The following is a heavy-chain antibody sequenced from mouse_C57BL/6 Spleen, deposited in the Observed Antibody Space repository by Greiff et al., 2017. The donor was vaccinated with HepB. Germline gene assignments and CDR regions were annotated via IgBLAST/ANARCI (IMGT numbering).Heavy chain of an antibody. D-gene: IGHD1-1*01. V-gene: IGHV1-69*01. CDR1: GYTFTSYW. Sequence: QVQLQQPGAELVMPGASVKLSCKASGYTFTSYWMHWVKQRPGQGLEWIGEIDPSDSYTNYNQKFKGNATLTVDKSSSTAYMQLSSLTSEDSAVYYCARSGTTVVATFDYWGQGTTLTVSS. J-gene: IGHJ2*01. CDR3: ARSGTTVVATFDY. CDR2: IDPSDSYT.